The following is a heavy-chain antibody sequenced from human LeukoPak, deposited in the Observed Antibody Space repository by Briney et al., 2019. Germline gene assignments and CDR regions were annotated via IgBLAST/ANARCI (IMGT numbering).Heavy chain of an antibody. D-gene: IGHD1/OR15-1a*01. V-gene: IGHV4-38-2*01. J-gene: IGHJ4*02. CDR1: GYSISSGYY. CDR3: ARGHDYNWNNGDFFDF. CDR2: ISHTGNT. Sequence: SETLSLTCAVSGYSISSGYYWGWIRQPPGKGLEWIGNISHTGNTYYTPSLKSRITISLDTSKNQFSLKLTSVTAADTAVYFCARGHDYNWNNGDFFDFWGQGTPVTVSS.